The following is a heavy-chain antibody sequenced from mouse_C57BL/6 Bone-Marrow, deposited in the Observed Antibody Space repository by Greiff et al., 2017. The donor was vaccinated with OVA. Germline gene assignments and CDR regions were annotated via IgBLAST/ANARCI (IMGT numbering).Heavy chain of an antibody. V-gene: IGHV5-6*01. D-gene: IGHD1-1*01. CDR3: ARQGIYYYGLGYFDV. J-gene: IGHJ1*03. CDR1: GFTFSSYG. CDR2: ISSGGSYT. Sequence: EVKLVESGGDLVKPGGSLKLSCAASGFTFSSYGMSWVRQTPDKRLEWVATISSGGSYTYYPDSVKGRFTISRDNAKNTLYLQMSSLKSEDTAMYYCARQGIYYYGLGYFDVWGTGTTVTVSS.